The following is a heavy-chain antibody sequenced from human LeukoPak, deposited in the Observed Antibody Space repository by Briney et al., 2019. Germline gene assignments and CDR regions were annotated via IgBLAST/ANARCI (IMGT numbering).Heavy chain of an antibody. CDR2: ISSSGSTI. V-gene: IGHV3-48*03. CDR1: GFTFSSYE. D-gene: IGHD3-3*01. Sequence: GSLLLSCAASGFTFSSYEMNWVRQAPGKGLEWVSYISSSGSTIYYADSVKGRFTISRDNAKNSLYLQMNSLRAEDTAVYYCAREDYDFWRGWFDPWGQGTLVTVSS. J-gene: IGHJ5*02. CDR3: AREDYDFWRGWFDP.